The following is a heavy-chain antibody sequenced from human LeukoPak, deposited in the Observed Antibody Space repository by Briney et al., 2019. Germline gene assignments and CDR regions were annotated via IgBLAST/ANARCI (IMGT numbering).Heavy chain of an antibody. CDR3: TKDSWCEELLGHYFDY. Sequence: AGGSLRLSCAASGFTFNTDGMHWVRQAPSKGMEWESVISFDGNKTNYADSVKGRFTTSRDNSKNTLYLQMNSVRVWDTAAYYCTKDSWCEELLGHYFDYWGRGTLVTVSS. V-gene: IGHV3-30*18. CDR1: GFTFNTDG. CDR2: ISFDGNKT. D-gene: IGHD3-10*01. J-gene: IGHJ4*02.